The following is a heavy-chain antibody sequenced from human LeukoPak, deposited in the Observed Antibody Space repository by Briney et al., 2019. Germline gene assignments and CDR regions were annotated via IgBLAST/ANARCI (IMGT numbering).Heavy chain of an antibody. J-gene: IGHJ4*02. Sequence: SETLSLTCTVSGGSISSYYWSWIRRPPGKGLEWIGYIYYSGSTNYNPSLKSRVTISVDTSKNQFSLKLSSVTAADTAVYYCARGGYSSSWYGLWGQGTLVTVSS. CDR1: GGSISSYY. V-gene: IGHV4-59*01. CDR3: ARGGYSSSWYGL. CDR2: IYYSGST. D-gene: IGHD6-13*01.